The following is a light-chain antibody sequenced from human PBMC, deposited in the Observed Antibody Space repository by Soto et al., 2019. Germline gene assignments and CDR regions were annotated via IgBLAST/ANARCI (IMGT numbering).Light chain of an antibody. CDR2: GAS. Sequence: PGERVTLSCRASQGVSSSYLTWYQQKPGQAPRLLIYGASTSATSIPARFSGSGSGTDFTLTISSLQPEDFAVYYCQQDYNLPLTFGGGTKVEIK. J-gene: IGKJ4*01. V-gene: IGKV3D-7*01. CDR1: QGVSSSY. CDR3: QQDYNLPLT.